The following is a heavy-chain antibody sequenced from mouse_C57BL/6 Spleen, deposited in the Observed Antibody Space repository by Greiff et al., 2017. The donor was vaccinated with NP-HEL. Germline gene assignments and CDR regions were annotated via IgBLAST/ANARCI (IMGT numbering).Heavy chain of an antibody. V-gene: IGHV7-3*01. CDR1: GFTFTDYY. D-gene: IGHD2-1*01. J-gene: IGHJ4*01. Sequence: EVQRVESGGGLVQPGGSLSLSCAASGFTFTDYYMSWVRQPPGKALEWLGFIRNKANGYTTEYSASVKGQFTISRDNSQGILYLQMNALRSEDSSTYYCARYIPAYGNYGDMDYWGQGTSVTVSS. CDR3: ARYIPAYGNYGDMDY. CDR2: IRNKANGYTT.